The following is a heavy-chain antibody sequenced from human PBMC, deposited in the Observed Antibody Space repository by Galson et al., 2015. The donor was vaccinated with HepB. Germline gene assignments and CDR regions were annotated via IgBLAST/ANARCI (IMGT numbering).Heavy chain of an antibody. CDR2: ISGDTAKI. D-gene: IGHD7-27*01. CDR1: GFTFSTYA. CDR3: AKGGNWDSLYFDY. Sequence: LRISCAASGFTFSTYAMNWVRQAPGKGLEWVSGISGDTAKIFHADSVKGRFTIPRDNSMNTVYLQMDSRRAEDTAVYYCAKGGNWDSLYFDYWGQGSLVTVSS. J-gene: IGHJ4*02. V-gene: IGHV3-23*01.